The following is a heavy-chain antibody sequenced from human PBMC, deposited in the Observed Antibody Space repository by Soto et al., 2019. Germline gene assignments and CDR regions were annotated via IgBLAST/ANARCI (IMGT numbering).Heavy chain of an antibody. CDR3: AKVGGIRGAEIMETDY. V-gene: IGHV3-11*01. CDR2: ISGSGGSI. Sequence: QVQLVESGGGLVKPGGSLRLSCAASGFTFSDSYMTWIRQAPGKGLEWISYISGSGGSIYFADSVKGRFTISRDNSKNTLYLQMNSLGVEDTAVYYCAKVGGIRGAEIMETDYWGQGTLVTVSS. J-gene: IGHJ4*02. D-gene: IGHD3-10*01. CDR1: GFTFSDSY.